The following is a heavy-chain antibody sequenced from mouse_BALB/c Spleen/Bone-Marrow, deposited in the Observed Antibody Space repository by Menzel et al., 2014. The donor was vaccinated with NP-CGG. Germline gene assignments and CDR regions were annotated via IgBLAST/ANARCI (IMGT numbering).Heavy chain of an antibody. J-gene: IGHJ3*01. CDR1: GFTFSDYY. V-gene: IGHV5-12*02. CDR2: ISNGGGST. D-gene: IGHD2-4*01. CDR3: ARHNYDETWFAY. Sequence: DVMLVESGGGLVQSGGSLKLSCATSGFTFSDYYMYWVRQTPEKRLEWVAYISNGGGSTYYPDTVKGRFTISRDNAKNTLYLQMSRLKSEDTAMYYCARHNYDETWFAYWGQGTLVTVSA.